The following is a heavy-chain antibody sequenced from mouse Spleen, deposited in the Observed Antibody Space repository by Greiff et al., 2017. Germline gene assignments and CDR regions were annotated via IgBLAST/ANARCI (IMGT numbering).Heavy chain of an antibody. CDR2: IWSDGST. Sequence: VKLMESGPDLVAPSQSLSITCTVSGFSLTSYGVHWVRQPPGKGLEWLVVIWSDGSTTYNSALKSRLSISKDNSKSQVFLKMNSLQTDDTAMYYCARHRPTVEGMDYWGQGTSVTVSS. CDR1: GFSLTSYG. J-gene: IGHJ4*01. D-gene: IGHD1-1*01. CDR3: ARHRPTVEGMDY. V-gene: IGHV2-6-2*01.